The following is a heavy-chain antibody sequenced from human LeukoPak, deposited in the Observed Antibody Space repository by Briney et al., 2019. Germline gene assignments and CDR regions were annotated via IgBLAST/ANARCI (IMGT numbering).Heavy chain of an antibody. D-gene: IGHD4-17*01. CDR3: ARNGEPTVTSFDY. CDR2: INHGGST. CDR1: GGSFSGYY. V-gene: IGHV4-34*01. Sequence: PSETLSLTCAVYGGSFSGYYWSWIRQPPGKGVEWIGEINHGGSTNYNPSLKSRVTISVDTSKNQFSLKLSSVTAADTAVYYCARNGEPTVTSFDYWGQGTLVTVSS. J-gene: IGHJ4*02.